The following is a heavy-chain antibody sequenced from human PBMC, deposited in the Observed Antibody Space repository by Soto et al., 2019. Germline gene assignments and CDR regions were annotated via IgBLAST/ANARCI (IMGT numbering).Heavy chain of an antibody. V-gene: IGHV4-30-2*06. CDR1: GGSISNDNYS. Sequence: SETLSLTCAVSGGSISNDNYSWTWIRQSPGKGLEWIGYIYHTGLTYYNPSLKSRVTISVDRSKNQFSLMLTSVTAADTAVYYCARRLGGMDVWGQGTTVTVSS. CDR3: ARRLGGMDV. CDR2: IYHTGLT. D-gene: IGHD3-9*01. J-gene: IGHJ6*02.